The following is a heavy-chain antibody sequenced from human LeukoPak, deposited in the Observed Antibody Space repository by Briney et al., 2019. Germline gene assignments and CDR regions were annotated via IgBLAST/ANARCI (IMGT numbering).Heavy chain of an antibody. CDR2: ISGSGGST. CDR1: GFTFSSYA. J-gene: IGHJ4*02. Sequence: GGSLRLSCAASGFTFSSYAMSWVRQAPGKGLEWVSAISGSGGSTYYADSVKGRFTISRDNSKNTLHLQMNSLRAEDTAVYYCARDRGVYSSSWRYRELDYWGQGTLVTVSS. CDR3: ARDRGVYSSSWRYRELDY. V-gene: IGHV3-23*01. D-gene: IGHD6-13*01.